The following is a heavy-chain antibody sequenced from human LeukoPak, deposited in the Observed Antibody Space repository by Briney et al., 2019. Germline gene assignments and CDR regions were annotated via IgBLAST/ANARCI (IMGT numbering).Heavy chain of an antibody. CDR1: GFTFSSYS. J-gene: IGHJ6*02. CDR2: ISSSSRYI. CDR3: ASILVVPAAKYYYYGMDV. V-gene: IGHV3-21*01. Sequence: PGGSLGLSCAASGFTFSSYSMNWVRQAPGKGLEWVSSISSSSRYIYYADSVKGRFTISRDNAKNSLYLQMNSLRAEDTAVYYCASILVVPAAKYYYYGMDVWGQGTTVTVSS. D-gene: IGHD2-2*01.